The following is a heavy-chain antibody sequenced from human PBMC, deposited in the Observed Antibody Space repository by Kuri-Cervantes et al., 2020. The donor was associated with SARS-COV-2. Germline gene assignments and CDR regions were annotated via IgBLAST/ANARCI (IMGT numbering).Heavy chain of an antibody. CDR2: ISGSGSYI. Sequence: GGSLRLSCIASGFTLSSYTMIWVRQAPGKAREWVSSISGSGSYIYYADSLKGRFTISRDTAKNSLSLYMNSMRGEDTAVYYCARANEYYDILTGRNDAFDIWGQGTMVTVSS. CDR1: GFTLSSYT. CDR3: ARANEYYDILTGRNDAFDI. D-gene: IGHD3-9*01. J-gene: IGHJ3*02. V-gene: IGHV3-21*06.